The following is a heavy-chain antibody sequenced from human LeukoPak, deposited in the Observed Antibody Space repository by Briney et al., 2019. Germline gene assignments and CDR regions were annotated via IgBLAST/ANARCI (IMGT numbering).Heavy chain of an antibody. CDR2: ITSSSSTT. CDR3: ARDAGGSGYFDY. V-gene: IGHV3-48*02. CDR1: GFTFSRNS. Sequence: GGSLRLSCAASGFTFSRNSMSWVRQAPGKGLEWVSYITSSSSTTYYADSVKGRFIISRDNAKNSLYLQMNSLRDEDTAVYYCARDAGGSGYFDYWGQGTLVTVS. J-gene: IGHJ4*02. D-gene: IGHD6-25*01.